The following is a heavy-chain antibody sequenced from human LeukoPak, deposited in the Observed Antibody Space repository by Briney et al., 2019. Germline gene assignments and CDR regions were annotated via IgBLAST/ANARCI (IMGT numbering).Heavy chain of an antibody. D-gene: IGHD3-16*01. V-gene: IGHV3-21*01. CDR1: VLPYSPSP. CDR2: INSESSHI. Sequence: PGGSLRLPCAASVLPYSPSPTQWVRQVPGKGLEWVSSINSESSHIYYAASVRGRFTISRDNAVNSESLEMDSLRAEETAVYYCARGTVRWIRMGDFGRWGQGSMVTVSS. CDR3: ARGTVRWIRMGDFGR. J-gene: IGHJ4*02.